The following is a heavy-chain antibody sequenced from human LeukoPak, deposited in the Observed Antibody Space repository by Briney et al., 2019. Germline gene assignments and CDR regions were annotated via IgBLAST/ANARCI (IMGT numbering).Heavy chain of an antibody. CDR2: IHTSGST. J-gene: IGHJ4*02. Sequence: TSETLSLTCTVSGGSISSGNYYWSWIRQPAGKGLEWIGRIHTSGSTNYNPSLKSRVTISVDTSKNQFSLRLSSVTAADTAMYYCVKSGGYGLIDYWGQGTLVTVSS. CDR1: GGSISSGNYY. CDR3: VKSGGYGLIDY. D-gene: IGHD6-19*01. V-gene: IGHV4-61*02.